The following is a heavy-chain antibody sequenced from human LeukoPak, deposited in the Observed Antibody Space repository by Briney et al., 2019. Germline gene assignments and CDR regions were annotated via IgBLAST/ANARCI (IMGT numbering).Heavy chain of an antibody. CDR1: GFTFSSYA. CDR2: ISGSGGST. J-gene: IGHJ4*02. Sequence: PGGSLRLSCAASGFTFSSYAMSWVRQAPGKGLQWVSTISGSGGSTYYADSVKGRFTISRDNSKNTLHLQMNSLRADDTAVYYCARRPGLERYYFDYWGQGTLVTVSS. CDR3: ARRPGLERYYFDY. V-gene: IGHV3-23*01. D-gene: IGHD1-1*01.